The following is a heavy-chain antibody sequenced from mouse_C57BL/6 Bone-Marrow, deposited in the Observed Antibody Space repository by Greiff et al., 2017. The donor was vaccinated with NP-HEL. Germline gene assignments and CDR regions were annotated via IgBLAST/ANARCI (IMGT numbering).Heavy chain of an antibody. CDR1: GYTFTSYW. Sequence: QVQLQPSGAELVKPGASVKLSCKASGYTFTSYWMHWVKQRPGQGLEWIGMIHPNSGSTNYNEKFKSKATLTVDKSSSTAYMQLSSLTSEDSAVYYCAREVLRRGFPYFDYWGQGTTLTVSS. V-gene: IGHV1-64*01. D-gene: IGHD1-1*01. CDR3: AREVLRRGFPYFDY. CDR2: IHPNSGST. J-gene: IGHJ2*01.